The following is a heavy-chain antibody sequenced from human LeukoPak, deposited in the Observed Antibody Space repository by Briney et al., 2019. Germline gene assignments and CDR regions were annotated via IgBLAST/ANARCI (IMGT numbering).Heavy chain of an antibody. CDR3: AREVQFYYDSSGYYDSDY. Sequence: ASVKVSCKASGYTFTGYYMHWVRQAPGQGLEWMGWINPNSGGTNYAQKFQGRVTMTRDTSISTAYMELSRLRSDDTAVYYCAREVQFYYDSSGYYDSDYWGQGTLVTVSP. V-gene: IGHV1-2*02. J-gene: IGHJ4*02. CDR1: GYTFTGYY. CDR2: INPNSGGT. D-gene: IGHD3-22*01.